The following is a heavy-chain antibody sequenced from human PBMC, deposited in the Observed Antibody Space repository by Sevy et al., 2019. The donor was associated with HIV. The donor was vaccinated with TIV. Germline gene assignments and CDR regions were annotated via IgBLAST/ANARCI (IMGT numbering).Heavy chain of an antibody. CDR3: ARETVRGYSGYGAAFDI. J-gene: IGHJ3*02. Sequence: GGSLRLSCAASGFTVSSNYMSWVRQAPGKGLEWVSVIYSGGSTYYADSVKGRLTISRDNSKNTLYLQMNSLRAEDTAVYYCARETVRGYSGYGAAFDIWGQGTMVTVSS. CDR2: IYSGGST. CDR1: GFTVSSNY. V-gene: IGHV3-53*01. D-gene: IGHD5-12*01.